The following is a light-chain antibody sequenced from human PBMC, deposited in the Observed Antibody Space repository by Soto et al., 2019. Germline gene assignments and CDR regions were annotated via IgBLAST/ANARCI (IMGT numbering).Light chain of an antibody. J-gene: IGKJ4*01. CDR3: QQRNKWPPVT. CDR2: DAS. Sequence: ESVLTQSPATLSLSPGERATLSCRASPSVSNSLAWYQHKPGQAPRLLIYDASNRATGVPTRFRGSGSGTDFKLTISSLEPEDFAVYYCQQRNKWPPVTFGGGTRVEIK. V-gene: IGKV3-11*01. CDR1: PSVSNS.